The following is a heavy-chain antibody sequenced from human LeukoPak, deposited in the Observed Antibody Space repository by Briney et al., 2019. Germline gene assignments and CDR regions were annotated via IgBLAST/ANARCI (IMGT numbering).Heavy chain of an antibody. Sequence: SETLSLTCTVSGGSISSYYWTWIRRPPGKGLEWIGYIYYSGSTNYNPSLKGRVTISVETSKNQFSLKLSSVTAADTAVYYCARRASTSATDIFDIWGQGTMVTVSS. CDR3: ARRASTSATDIFDI. CDR2: IYYSGST. V-gene: IGHV4-59*08. J-gene: IGHJ3*02. CDR1: GGSISSYY. D-gene: IGHD2/OR15-2a*01.